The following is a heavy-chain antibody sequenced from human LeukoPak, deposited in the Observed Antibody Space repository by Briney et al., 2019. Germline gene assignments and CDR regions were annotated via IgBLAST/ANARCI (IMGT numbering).Heavy chain of an antibody. CDR3: ARESDGDYREDFDY. D-gene: IGHD4-17*01. CDR2: INHSGST. Sequence: SETLSLTCAVYGGSFSGYYWSWIRQPPGKGLEWIGEINHSGSTNYNPSLKSRVTISVDTSKNQFSLKLSSVTAADTAVYYCARESDGDYREDFDYWGQGTLVTVSS. CDR1: GGSFSGYY. V-gene: IGHV4-34*01. J-gene: IGHJ4*02.